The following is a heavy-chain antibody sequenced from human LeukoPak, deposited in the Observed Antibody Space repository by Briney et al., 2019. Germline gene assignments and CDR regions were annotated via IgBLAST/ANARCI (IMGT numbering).Heavy chain of an antibody. Sequence: SETLSLTCTVSGGSISSYYWSWIRQPPGKGLEWIGYIYYSGSTNYNPSLKSRVTISVDTSKNQFSLKLSSVTAADTAVYYCARFNSADANWFDPWGQRTLVTVSS. CDR2: IYYSGST. D-gene: IGHD4-23*01. V-gene: IGHV4-59*08. CDR3: ARFNSADANWFDP. CDR1: GGSISSYY. J-gene: IGHJ5*02.